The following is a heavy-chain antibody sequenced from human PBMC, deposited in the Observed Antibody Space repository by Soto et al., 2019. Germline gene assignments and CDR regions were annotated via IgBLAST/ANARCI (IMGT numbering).Heavy chain of an antibody. Sequence: SVKFSCKASGATFTSSTVNWVRQARGQPPEWIGWILVGSGQTNSAQKFQGRVAITRDMSTYTAYLELNSLRSDDSAVYYCAAISSGYYRVFDYWGEGTQVTVS. CDR2: ILVGSGQT. CDR1: GATFTSST. D-gene: IGHD3-22*01. V-gene: IGHV1-58*01. CDR3: AAISSGYYRVFDY. J-gene: IGHJ4*02.